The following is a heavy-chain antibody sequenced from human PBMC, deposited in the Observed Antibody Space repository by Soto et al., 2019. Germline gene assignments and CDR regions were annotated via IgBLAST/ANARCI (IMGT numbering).Heavy chain of an antibody. D-gene: IGHD2-2*01. V-gene: IGHV5-51*01. Sequence: GQSLKISSKGSGYSFTNYWIGRVRQMPEKGLEWTGIIYPGDSDTRYSPSFQGQVTISVDKSVTTAYLKWSSLKASDTAMYYCARPGFCSSARCADAFDIWGQGTMVTVSS. CDR1: GYSFTNYW. CDR3: ARPGFCSSARCADAFDI. J-gene: IGHJ3*02. CDR2: IYPGDSDT.